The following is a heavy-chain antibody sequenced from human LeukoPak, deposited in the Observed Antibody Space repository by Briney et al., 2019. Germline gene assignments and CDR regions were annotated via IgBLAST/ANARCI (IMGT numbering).Heavy chain of an antibody. V-gene: IGHV1-69*13. D-gene: IGHD6-13*01. CDR3: AGSSSWSPPSFVSAFDI. CDR1: GGTFSSYA. J-gene: IGHJ3*02. Sequence: SAKVSCKASGGTFSSYAISWVRQAPGQGLEWMGGIIPIFGTANYAQKFQGRVTITADESTSTAYMELSSLRSEDTAVYYCAGSSSWSPPSFVSAFDIWGQGTMVTVSS. CDR2: IIPIFGTA.